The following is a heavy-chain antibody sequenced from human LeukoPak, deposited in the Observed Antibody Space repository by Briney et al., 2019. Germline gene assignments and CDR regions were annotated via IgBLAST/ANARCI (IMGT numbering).Heavy chain of an antibody. D-gene: IGHD5-12*01. J-gene: IGHJ5*02. CDR2: ISGSGSST. V-gene: IGHV3-23*01. CDR3: AKSPKWVRLPFDP. CDR1: GFTFSDYY. Sequence: PGGSLRLSCAASGFTFSDYYMSWVRQAPGKGLEWVSAISGSGSSTYYADSVKGRFTISRDNSKNTLYLQMNSLRAEDTAIYSCAKSPKWVRLPFDPWGQGTLVTVSS.